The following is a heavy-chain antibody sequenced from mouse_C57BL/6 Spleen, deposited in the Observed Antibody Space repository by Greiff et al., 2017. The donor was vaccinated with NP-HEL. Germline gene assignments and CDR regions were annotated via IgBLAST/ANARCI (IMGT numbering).Heavy chain of an antibody. CDR2: IYPSDSET. V-gene: IGHV1-52*01. CDR3: ARGGWDGFAY. J-gene: IGHJ3*01. CDR1: GYTFTSYW. Sequence: VQLQQPGAELVRPGSSVKLSCKASGYTFTSYWMHWVKQRPIQGLEWIGNIYPSDSETHYNQKFKDKATLTVDKSSSTAYMQLSSLTSEDSAVYYCARGGWDGFAYWGQGTLVTVSA. D-gene: IGHD4-1*01.